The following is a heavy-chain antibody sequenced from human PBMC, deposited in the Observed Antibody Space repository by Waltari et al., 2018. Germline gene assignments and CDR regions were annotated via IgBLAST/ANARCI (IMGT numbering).Heavy chain of an antibody. CDR2: ITQDERYK. Sequence: EVQLVESGGDLVQAGGSLRRACEASGFSFDSYWMTWVREAPGKWLGWVAKITQDERYKNYVDAVKGRFTVSRDNAKNSLYLQMNKLRVEDTGVYYCARELYSYGYIVVWGQGTRVTVSS. J-gene: IGHJ4*02. D-gene: IGHD5-18*01. V-gene: IGHV3-7*01. CDR1: GFSFDSYW. CDR3: ARELYSYGYIVV.